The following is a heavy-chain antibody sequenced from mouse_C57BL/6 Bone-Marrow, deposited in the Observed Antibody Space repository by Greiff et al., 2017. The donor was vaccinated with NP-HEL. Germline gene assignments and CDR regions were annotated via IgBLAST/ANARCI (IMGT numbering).Heavy chain of an antibody. CDR2: ISDGGSYT. J-gene: IGHJ1*03. CDR3: ARDTVVAPWYFDV. D-gene: IGHD1-1*01. CDR1: GFTFSSYA. V-gene: IGHV5-4*01. Sequence: VESGGGLVKPGGSLKLSCAASGFTFSSYAMSWVRQTPEKRLEWVATISDGGSYTYYPDNVKGRFTISRDNAKNNLYLQMSHLKSEDTAMYYCARDTVVAPWYFDVWGTGTTVTVSS.